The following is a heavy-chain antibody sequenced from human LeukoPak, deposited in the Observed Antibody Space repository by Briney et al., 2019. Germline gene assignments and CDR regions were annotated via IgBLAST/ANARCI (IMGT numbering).Heavy chain of an antibody. CDR2: ITGGGGST. CDR3: AKETYYHDSSGYYYLEYFQH. CDR1: GFTFSSYV. J-gene: IGHJ1*01. D-gene: IGHD3-22*01. Sequence: QSGGSLRLSHAASGFTFSSYVMSWVRQAPGKGLEWVSAITGGGGSTYYADSVKGRFTISRDNSKNTLFLQMNSLRAEDTAVYYCAKETYYHDSSGYYYLEYFQHWGQGTLVTVSS. V-gene: IGHV3-23*01.